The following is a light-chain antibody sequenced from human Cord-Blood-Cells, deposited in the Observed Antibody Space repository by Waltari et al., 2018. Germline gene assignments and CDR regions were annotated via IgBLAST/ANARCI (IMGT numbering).Light chain of an antibody. J-gene: IGKJ5*01. V-gene: IGKV1-9*01. CDR1: QDISSY. Sequence: DIQLTQSPSFLSASVGDRVTITCRASQDISSYLAWYQQKPGKAPKLLIYAASTLQSGVPSRFSGSGSGTEFTLTISSLQPEDFATYYCQQLNGYPTFGQGTRLEIK. CDR3: QQLNGYPT. CDR2: AAS.